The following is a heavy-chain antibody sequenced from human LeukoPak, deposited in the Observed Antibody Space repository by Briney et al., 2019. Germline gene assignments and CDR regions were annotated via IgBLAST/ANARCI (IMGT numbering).Heavy chain of an antibody. J-gene: IGHJ4*02. Sequence: GGSLRLSCAASGFTFNYYWMSWVRQARGKGREGVANIKQDGSEKYYVDSVKGRFTISRDNAKNSLYLQMNSLRAEDTAVYYCAWEPSGSLDYWGQGTLVTVSS. CDR2: IKQDGSEK. CDR3: AWEPSGSLDY. V-gene: IGHV3-7*01. CDR1: GFTFNYYW. D-gene: IGHD1-26*01.